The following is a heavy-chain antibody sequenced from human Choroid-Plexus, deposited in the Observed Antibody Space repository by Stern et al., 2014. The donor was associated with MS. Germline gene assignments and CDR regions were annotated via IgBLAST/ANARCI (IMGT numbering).Heavy chain of an antibody. Sequence: VQLVEPGGGVVQPGRPLRLSWVASGFTFGSCAMHWVRQAPGKGLEWEAGVTYDGSNKYYADSVKGRFTISRDNSQNTLYMQMSSLRPEDTAVYYCAKDRQYLTYFFDHWGQGSLVTVSS. CDR3: AKDRQYLTYFFDH. V-gene: IGHV3-30*18. CDR2: VTYDGSNK. CDR1: GFTFGSCA. D-gene: IGHD2/OR15-2a*01. J-gene: IGHJ5*02.